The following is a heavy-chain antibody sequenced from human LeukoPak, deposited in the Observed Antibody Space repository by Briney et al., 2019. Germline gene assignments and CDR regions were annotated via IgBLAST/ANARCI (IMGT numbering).Heavy chain of an antibody. V-gene: IGHV4-30-4*08. J-gene: IGHJ5*02. CDR1: GGSISTGDYY. Sequence: KTSQTLSLTCTVSGGSISTGDYYWSWIRQPPGKGLEWIGYIYYSGSTYYNPPLKSRVTISVDTSKNQFSLKLSSVTAADTAVYYCARVVYYDSTPRWFDPWGQGTLVTVSS. D-gene: IGHD3-22*01. CDR2: IYYSGST. CDR3: ARVVYYDSTPRWFDP.